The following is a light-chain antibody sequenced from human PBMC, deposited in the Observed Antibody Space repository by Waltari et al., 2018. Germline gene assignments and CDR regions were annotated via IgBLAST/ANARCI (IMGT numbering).Light chain of an antibody. CDR2: EGT. CDR1: SSEIGSHNL. V-gene: IGLV2-23*01. J-gene: IGLJ3*02. CDR3: CSYGGRSTWV. Sequence: QSALTQPASVSGSPGQSLTISCTAASSEIGSHNLVSWYQQRPGKAPRLIIFEGTKRPSGVSYRCSGSQSDRMASLTISGLQAEDEAAYYCCSYGGRSTWVFGGGTKLTVL.